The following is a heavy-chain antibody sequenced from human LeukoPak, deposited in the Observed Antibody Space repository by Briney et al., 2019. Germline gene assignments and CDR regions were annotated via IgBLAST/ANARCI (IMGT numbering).Heavy chain of an antibody. CDR2: ISGSGGGT. CDR1: GITLSNYG. J-gene: IGHJ4*02. Sequence: GGSLRLSCAVSGITLSNYGMSWVRQAPGKGLEWVAGISGSGGGTNYADSVKGRFTISRDNSKNTLYLQMNSLRAEDTAAYFCAKRGVVIRVILVGFHKEAYYFDSWGQGALVTVSS. CDR3: AKRGVVIRVILVGFHKEAYYFDS. D-gene: IGHD3-22*01. V-gene: IGHV3-23*01.